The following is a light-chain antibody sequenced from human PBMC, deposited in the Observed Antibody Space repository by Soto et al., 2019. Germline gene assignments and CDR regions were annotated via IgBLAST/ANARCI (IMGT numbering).Light chain of an antibody. CDR1: QDVTNY. Sequence: VLTQSPGTLSLSPGERATLSCRASQDVTNYLAWYQQKPGQTPRLLIYGASTRATGIPDRFSGSGSGTDFTLTISRLEPEDFAVYYCQQYGVSLTFGGGTKVEIK. CDR2: GAS. CDR3: QQYGVSLT. J-gene: IGKJ4*01. V-gene: IGKV3-20*01.